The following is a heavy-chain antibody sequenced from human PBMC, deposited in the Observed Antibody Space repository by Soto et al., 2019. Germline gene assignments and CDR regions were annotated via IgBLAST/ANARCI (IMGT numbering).Heavy chain of an antibody. CDR1: GDTFSTDT. J-gene: IGHJ3*02. D-gene: IGHD6-13*01. CDR2: IIPLLGLT. V-gene: IGHV1-69*02. CDR3: ARGRPLADAFDI. Sequence: QVHLVQSGAEVKRPGSPVKVSCKASGDTFSTDTISWVQQAPGQGLEWMGRIIPLLGLTHYAQKFQGRVTIVADTSTTTAYLELSSLRSEDSAVYFCARGRPLADAFDIWGQGTMVTVSS.